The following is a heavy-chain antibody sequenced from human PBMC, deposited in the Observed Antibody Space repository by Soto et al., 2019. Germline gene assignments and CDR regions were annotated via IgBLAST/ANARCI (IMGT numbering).Heavy chain of an antibody. CDR1: VVTFSDYY. CDR2: ISSSSRYT. V-gene: IGHV3-11*06. Sequence: GALRLSGAASVVTFSDYYMSWMRQAPGKGLEWVSYISSSSRYTNYADAVKGRFTISRDNAKNSLYLQMNSLRAEDTAVYYCARALAVAGLPGYWGQGTLVTVS. D-gene: IGHD6-19*01. CDR3: ARALAVAGLPGY. J-gene: IGHJ4*02.